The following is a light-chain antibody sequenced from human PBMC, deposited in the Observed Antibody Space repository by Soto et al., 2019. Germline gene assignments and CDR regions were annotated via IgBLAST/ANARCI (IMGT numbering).Light chain of an antibody. Sequence: EIVMTQSPATLSVSPGERATLSCMASQSVSSNLAWYQQKPGQAPRLLIYGASTRATGIPARFSGSGSGTEFTLTISSLQPDDFATYYCQHYKMYSPWTFGQGTRLEIK. V-gene: IGKV3-15*01. CDR2: GAS. CDR1: QSVSSN. J-gene: IGKJ5*01. CDR3: QHYKMYSPWT.